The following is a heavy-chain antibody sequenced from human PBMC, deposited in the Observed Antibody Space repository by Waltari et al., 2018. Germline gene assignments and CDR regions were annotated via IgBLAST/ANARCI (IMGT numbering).Heavy chain of an antibody. CDR2: IYHSGST. CDR1: GYSISRGYY. CDR3: ARPIYDILTGYYNGGFDY. V-gene: IGHV4-38-2*01. Sequence: QVQLQESGPGLVKPSETLSLTCAVSGYSISRGYYWGWLRQPPGKGLEWIGSIYHSGSTYYNPSLKSRVTISVDTSKNQFSLKLSSVTAADTAVYYCARPIYDILTGYYNGGFDYWGQGTLVTVSS. J-gene: IGHJ4*02. D-gene: IGHD3-9*01.